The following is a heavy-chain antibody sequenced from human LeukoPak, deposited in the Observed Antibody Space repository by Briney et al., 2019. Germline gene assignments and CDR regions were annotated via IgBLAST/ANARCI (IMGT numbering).Heavy chain of an antibody. V-gene: IGHV3-30-3*01. D-gene: IGHD4-17*01. CDR3: ARTRDGDYVSS. Sequence: GGSLRLSCAASGFTFSSYAMHWVRQAPGKGLEWVAVISYDGSNKYYADSVKGRFTIYRDNSKNTLYLQMNSLRAEDTAVYYCARTRDGDYVSSWGQGTLVTVSS. CDR1: GFTFSSYA. J-gene: IGHJ5*02. CDR2: ISYDGSNK.